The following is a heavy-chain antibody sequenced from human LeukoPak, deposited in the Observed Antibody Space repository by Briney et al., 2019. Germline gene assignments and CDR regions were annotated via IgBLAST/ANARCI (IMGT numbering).Heavy chain of an antibody. Sequence: SQTLSLTCTVSGGSISSGSYYWSWIRQPAGKGLEWIGRIYTSGSTNYSPSLKSRVTISADTSKNQFSLKLSSVTAADTAVYYCARGHSSGWLYFDCWGQATLVTVSS. CDR3: ARGHSSGWLYFDC. CDR2: IYTSGST. V-gene: IGHV4-61*02. D-gene: IGHD6-19*01. CDR1: GGSISSGSYY. J-gene: IGHJ4*02.